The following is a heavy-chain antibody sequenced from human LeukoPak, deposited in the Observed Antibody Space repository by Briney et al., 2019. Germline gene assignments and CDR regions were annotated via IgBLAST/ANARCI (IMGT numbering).Heavy chain of an antibody. J-gene: IGHJ4*02. CDR1: GGSISSHY. V-gene: IGHV4-59*11. D-gene: IGHD5-18*01. CDR2: LLDSVNT. CDR3: ATIKRGSIYGYFDF. Sequence: PSETLSLTCTVSGGSISSHYWSWIRQPPGKGLEWIAYLLDSVNTKDNPSLQSRLTLSADTSKNQFSLRLSSATAADTAVYYCATIKRGSIYGYFDFWGQGIKVTVSS.